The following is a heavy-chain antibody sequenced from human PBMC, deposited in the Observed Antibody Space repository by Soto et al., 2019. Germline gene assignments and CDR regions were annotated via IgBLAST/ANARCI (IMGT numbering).Heavy chain of an antibody. CDR2: ISAYNGNT. CDR1: GYTFTSYG. CDR3: ATAHYDFWSGYLPAV. J-gene: IGHJ6*02. Sequence: ASVEVSCKASGYTFTSYGISWVRQAPGQGLEWMGWISAYNGNTNYAQKLQGRVTMTTDTSTSTAYMELRSLRSDDTAVYYCATAHYDFWSGYLPAVWGQGTTVTVSS. D-gene: IGHD3-3*01. V-gene: IGHV1-18*01.